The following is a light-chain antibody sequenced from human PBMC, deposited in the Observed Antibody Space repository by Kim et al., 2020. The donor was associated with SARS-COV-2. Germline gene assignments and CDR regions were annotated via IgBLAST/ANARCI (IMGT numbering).Light chain of an antibody. CDR2: GDN. CDR3: ATWDDSLTGGV. J-gene: IGLJ3*02. V-gene: IGLV1-44*01. Sequence: GQRVTISFSGSSSNIGSNPVNWFQHLPGTAPRLLIYGDNQRPSGVPDRFSASKSGTSASLAISGLQSEDETYYYCATWDDSLTGGVFGGGTQLTVL. CDR1: SSNIGSNP.